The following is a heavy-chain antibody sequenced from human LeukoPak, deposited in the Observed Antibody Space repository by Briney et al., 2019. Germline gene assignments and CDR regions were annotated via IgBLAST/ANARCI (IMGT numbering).Heavy chain of an antibody. D-gene: IGHD3-10*01. J-gene: IGHJ4*02. Sequence: GASVKVSCKASGYTFTSYGIIWVRQAPGQGLEWMGWISAYNGNTNYAQKLQGRVTMTTDTSTSTAYMELRSLRSDDTAVYYCARAGALWFGELSTDYWGQGTLVTVSS. CDR3: ARAGALWFGELSTDY. V-gene: IGHV1-18*01. CDR2: ISAYNGNT. CDR1: GYTFTSYG.